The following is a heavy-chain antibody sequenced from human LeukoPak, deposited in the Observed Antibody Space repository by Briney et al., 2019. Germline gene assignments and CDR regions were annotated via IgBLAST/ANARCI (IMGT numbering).Heavy chain of an antibody. J-gene: IGHJ4*02. D-gene: IGHD3-22*01. CDR3: ARDGDYYDSSGYPIGLDY. V-gene: IGHV3-30*14. CDR2: ISHDGSNK. Sequence: PGGSLRLSCAASGFTFSSYAMHWVRQAPGKGLEWVAVISHDGSNKYYADSVKGRFTISRDNSKNTLYLQMNSLRAEDTAVYYCARDGDYYDSSGYPIGLDYWGQGTLVAVSS. CDR1: GFTFSSYA.